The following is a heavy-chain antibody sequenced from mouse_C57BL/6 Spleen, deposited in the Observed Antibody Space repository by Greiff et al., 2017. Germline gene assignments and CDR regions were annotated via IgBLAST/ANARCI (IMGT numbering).Heavy chain of an antibody. Sequence: QVQLQQSGPGLVQPSQSLSITCTVSGFSLTSYGVHWVRQSPGKGLEWLGVIWRGGSTDYNAAFMSRLSITKDNSKSQVFFQMNSLQADDTAIYYCAKNYYCGSSYGFAYWGQGTLVTVSA. CDR1: GFSLTSYG. J-gene: IGHJ3*01. CDR2: IWRGGST. D-gene: IGHD1-1*01. CDR3: AKNYYCGSSYGFAY. V-gene: IGHV2-5*01.